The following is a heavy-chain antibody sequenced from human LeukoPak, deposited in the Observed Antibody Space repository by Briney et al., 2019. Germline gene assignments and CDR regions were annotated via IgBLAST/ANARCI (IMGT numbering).Heavy chain of an antibody. J-gene: IGHJ4*02. CDR1: GYSFTSYW. D-gene: IGHD3-22*01. CDR2: IYPGDSDT. Sequence: GESLKISCKGSGYSFTSYWIGWVRQMPGKGLEWMGIIYPGDSDTRYSPSFQGQVTISADKSISTAYLQWSSLKASDTAVYYCARGQTYYYDSSGYYYLDYWGQGTLVTVSS. V-gene: IGHV5-51*01. CDR3: ARGQTYYYDSSGYYYLDY.